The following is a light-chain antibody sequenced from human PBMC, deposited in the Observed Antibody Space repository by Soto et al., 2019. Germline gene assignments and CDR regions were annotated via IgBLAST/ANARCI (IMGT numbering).Light chain of an antibody. V-gene: IGKV3-20*01. CDR3: QQYGSSYT. Sequence: EIVLTQSPGTLSLSPGERATLSCRASQSVSSSYLAWYQQKPGQAPRLLIYGASSRATSIPDRFSGSGSGTDFTLTISRLEPEDFAVYYCQQYGSSYTCGQGTKLESK. CDR2: GAS. J-gene: IGKJ2*01. CDR1: QSVSSSY.